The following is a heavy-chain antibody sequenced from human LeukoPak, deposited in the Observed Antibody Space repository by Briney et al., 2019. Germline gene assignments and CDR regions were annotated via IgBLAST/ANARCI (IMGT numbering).Heavy chain of an antibody. J-gene: IGHJ4*02. Sequence: GGSLRLSCAASGFIFSDFGIHWVRQAPGKGLEWVGFTRYDGTNYANFVKGQFTISRDNSTNTVYLQMNSLRPEDTAVYYCAKDQYYGSGSYRWGFDDWGQGTLVTVSS. CDR1: GFIFSDFG. V-gene: IGHV3-30*02. CDR3: AKDQYYGSGSYRWGFDD. D-gene: IGHD3-10*01. CDR2: TRYDGT.